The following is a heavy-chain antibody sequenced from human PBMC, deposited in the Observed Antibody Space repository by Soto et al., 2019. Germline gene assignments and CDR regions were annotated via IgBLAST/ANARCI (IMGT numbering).Heavy chain of an antibody. J-gene: IGHJ4*02. CDR1: GGSISTSNW. V-gene: IGHV4-4*02. CDR2: IFHTGST. Sequence: QVQLQESGPGLVKPSGTLSLTCAVSGGSISTSNWWTWVRQPPGKGLEWICEIFHTGSTNYNPSRKSRVIISVDKSKNQCSLNLTSVTAADTAVYYCARDYYDSSGSYRYFDLWGQGTLVTVSS. D-gene: IGHD3-22*01. CDR3: ARDYYDSSGSYRYFDL.